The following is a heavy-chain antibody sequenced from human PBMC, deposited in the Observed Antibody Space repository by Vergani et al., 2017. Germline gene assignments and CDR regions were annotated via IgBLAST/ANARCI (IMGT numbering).Heavy chain of an antibody. Sequence: QLQLQESGPGLVKPSETLSLTCTVSGGSISSSSYYWGWIRQPPGKGLEWIGSIYYSRSTYYNPSLKSRVTISVDTSKNQFSLKLSSVTAADTAVYYCARSIVGATTNWFDPWGQGTLVTVSS. CDR1: GGSISSSSYY. V-gene: IGHV4-39*07. D-gene: IGHD1-26*01. J-gene: IGHJ5*02. CDR2: IYYSRST. CDR3: ARSIVGATTNWFDP.